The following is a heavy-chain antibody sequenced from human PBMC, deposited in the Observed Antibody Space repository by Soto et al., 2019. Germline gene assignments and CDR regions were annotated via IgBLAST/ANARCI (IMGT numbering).Heavy chain of an antibody. CDR3: ARDRGGALDS. Sequence: GGSLRLSCAASGFTFNTFAMAWVRQAPGKGLEWVSALSGSGSLSYYADSVKGRFTISRDNSKNTMYLQMNNLRVDETAVYFCARDRGGALDSWGRGTLVTVSS. CDR2: LSGSGSLS. D-gene: IGHD2-15*01. CDR1: GFTFNTFA. J-gene: IGHJ4*02. V-gene: IGHV3-23*01.